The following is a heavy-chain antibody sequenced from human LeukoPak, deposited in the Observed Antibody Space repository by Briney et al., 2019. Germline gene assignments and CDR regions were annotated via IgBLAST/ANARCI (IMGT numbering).Heavy chain of an antibody. Sequence: PGGSLRLSCAASGFTFSSYAMSWVRQAPGKGLEWVSAISGSGGSTYYADSVKGRFTISRDNSKNTLYLQMNSLRAEDTAVYYCASGPRDILTGYPPPSDYWGQGTLVTVSS. J-gene: IGHJ4*02. D-gene: IGHD3-9*01. CDR1: GFTFSSYA. CDR3: ASGPRDILTGYPPPSDY. V-gene: IGHV3-23*01. CDR2: ISGSGGST.